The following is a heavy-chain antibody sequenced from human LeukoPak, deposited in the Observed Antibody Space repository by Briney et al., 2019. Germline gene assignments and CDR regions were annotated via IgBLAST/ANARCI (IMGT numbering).Heavy chain of an antibody. CDR1: GFTFSSYG. J-gene: IGHJ6*03. D-gene: IGHD1-26*01. CDR3: AKDSKIVGPTFRSYHYMDV. Sequence: RGSLRLSCAASGFTFSSYGMSWVRQAPGKGLEWVSAISGSGGSTYYADSVKGRFTISRDNSKNTLYLQMNSLRAEDTAVYYCAKDSKIVGPTFRSYHYMDVWGKGTTVTVSS. V-gene: IGHV3-23*01. CDR2: ISGSGGST.